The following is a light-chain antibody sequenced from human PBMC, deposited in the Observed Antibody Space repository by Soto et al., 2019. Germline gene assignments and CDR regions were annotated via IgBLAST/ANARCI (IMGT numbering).Light chain of an antibody. CDR2: DVS. CDR3: CSYTTSSTYV. Sequence: QSVLTQPASGSGSPGQSIAISCTGTSSEVGGYNYVSWYQQHPGKAPKLMIYDVSNRPSGVSNRFSGSKSGNTASLTISGLQAEDEADYYCCSYTTSSTYVFGTGTKVTVL. J-gene: IGLJ1*01. V-gene: IGLV2-14*03. CDR1: SSEVGGYNY.